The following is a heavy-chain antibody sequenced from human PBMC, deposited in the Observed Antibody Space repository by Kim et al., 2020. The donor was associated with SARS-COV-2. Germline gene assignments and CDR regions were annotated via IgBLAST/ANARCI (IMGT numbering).Heavy chain of an antibody. CDR3: AREMIAADLDY. CDR2: T. D-gene: IGHD3-22*01. Sequence: TNYAQKLQGRVTMTTDTSTSTAYMELRSLRSDDTAVYYCAREMIAADLDYWGQGTLVTVSS. J-gene: IGHJ4*02. V-gene: IGHV1-18*01.